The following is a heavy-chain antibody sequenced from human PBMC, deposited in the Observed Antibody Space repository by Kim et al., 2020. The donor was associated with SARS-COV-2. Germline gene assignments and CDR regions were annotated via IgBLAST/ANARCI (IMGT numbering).Heavy chain of an antibody. CDR1: GGSISSSSYY. CDR2: IYYSGST. Sequence: SETLSLTCTVSGGSISSSSYYWGWIRQPPGKGLEWIGSIYYSGSTYYNPSLKSRVTISVDTSKNQFSLKLSSVTAADTAVYYCARHVVVPAAWFDPWGQGTLVTVSS. V-gene: IGHV4-39*01. D-gene: IGHD2-2*01. J-gene: IGHJ5*02. CDR3: ARHVVVPAAWFDP.